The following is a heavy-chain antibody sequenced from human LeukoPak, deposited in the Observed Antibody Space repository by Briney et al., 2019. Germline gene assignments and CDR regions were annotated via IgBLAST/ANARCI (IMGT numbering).Heavy chain of an antibody. CDR3: ARDLRYFDY. V-gene: IGHV3-48*01. Sequence: GGSLRLSCAASGFTFNTYTMNWVRQAPGKGLEWVSYISGSSGIIDYADSVRGRFTISRDNAKNSLYLQMNSLRAEDTAVYYCARDLRYFDYWGQGTLVTVSS. J-gene: IGHJ4*02. CDR2: ISGSSGII. CDR1: GFTFNTYT.